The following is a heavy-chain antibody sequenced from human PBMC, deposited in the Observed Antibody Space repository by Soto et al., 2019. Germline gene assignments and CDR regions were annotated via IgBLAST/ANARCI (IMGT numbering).Heavy chain of an antibody. CDR1: GFTFSSYS. Sequence: PGGSLRLSCAASGFTFSSYSMNWVRQAPGKGLEWVSYISSISSTIYYADSVKGRFTISRYNAKNSLYLQMNSLRAEDTAVYYCAGDYSNYGWFDPWGQGTLVTVSS. V-gene: IGHV3-48*01. CDR2: ISSISSTI. D-gene: IGHD4-4*01. CDR3: AGDYSNYGWFDP. J-gene: IGHJ5*02.